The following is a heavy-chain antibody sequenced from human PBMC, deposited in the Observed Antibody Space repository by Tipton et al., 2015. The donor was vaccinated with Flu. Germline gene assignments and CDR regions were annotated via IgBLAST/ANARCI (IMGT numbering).Heavy chain of an antibody. D-gene: IGHD3-22*01. CDR2: ISWNSGSI. J-gene: IGHJ2*01. CDR3: AKDMGGSGYSVDYWYLDL. V-gene: IGHV3-9*01. CDR1: GFTFDDYA. Sequence: SLRLSCAAPGFTFDDYAMHWVRQAPGKGLEWVSGISWNSGSIGYADSVKGRFTISRDNAKNSLYLQMNSLRAEDTALYYCAKDMGGSGYSVDYWYLDLWGRGTLVTVSS.